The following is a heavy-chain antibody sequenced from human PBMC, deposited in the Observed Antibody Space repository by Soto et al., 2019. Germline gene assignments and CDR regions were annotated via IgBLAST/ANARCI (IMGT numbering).Heavy chain of an antibody. J-gene: IGHJ4*02. CDR3: AKEGPSSSGRYYFDY. CDR2: VSYDGSNE. Sequence: QVQLVESGGGVVQPGRSLGLSCAASGFAFISYAMHWVRQAPGKGLEWVAVVSYDGSNEYYADSVKGRFTVSRDNSKNTLYLQMNSLRTEDGAVYYCAKEGPSSSGRYYFDYWGQGTLVTVSS. D-gene: IGHD6-6*01. V-gene: IGHV3-30*18. CDR1: GFAFISYA.